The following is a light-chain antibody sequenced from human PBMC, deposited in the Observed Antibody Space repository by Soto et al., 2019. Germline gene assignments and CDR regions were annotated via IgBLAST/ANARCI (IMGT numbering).Light chain of an antibody. CDR3: QQYNSFRT. Sequence: DIPMTQSPSTLSASVGDRVTITCRASQSISSWLAWYQQKPGKAPKLLIYKAPSLENGVPARFSGSGSGTEFTLTISSLQPDDFATYYCQQYNSFRTFGQGTKVEIK. CDR2: KAP. J-gene: IGKJ1*01. V-gene: IGKV1-5*03. CDR1: QSISSW.